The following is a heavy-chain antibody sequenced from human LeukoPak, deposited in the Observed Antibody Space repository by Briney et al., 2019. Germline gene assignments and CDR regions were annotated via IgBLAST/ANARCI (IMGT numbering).Heavy chain of an antibody. Sequence: PGGSLRLSCAASGFTFSSYSMNWVRQAPGKGLEWVSSISSSSSYIYYADSVKGRFTISRDNAKSSLYLRMNSLRAEDTAVYYCARADVGAKGIVDYWGQGTLVTVSS. J-gene: IGHJ4*02. V-gene: IGHV3-21*01. CDR1: GFTFSSYS. CDR2: ISSSSSYI. CDR3: ARADVGAKGIVDY. D-gene: IGHD1-26*01.